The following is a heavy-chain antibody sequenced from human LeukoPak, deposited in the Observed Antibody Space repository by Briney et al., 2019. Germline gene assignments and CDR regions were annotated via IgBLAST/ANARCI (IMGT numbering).Heavy chain of an antibody. V-gene: IGHV3-23*01. CDR2: ISDSGGST. CDR1: GITLSNYG. CDR3: ARRGVVIRVILVGFHKEAFYFDS. Sequence: PGGSLRLSCAVFGITLSNYGMSWVRDAPGKGLECVAGISDSGGSTNYADSVKVRCTISRDNPKNTLYLQMNSLRAEDTAVYFCARRGVVIRVILVGFHKEAFYFDSWGQGALVTVSS. J-gene: IGHJ4*02. D-gene: IGHD3-22*01.